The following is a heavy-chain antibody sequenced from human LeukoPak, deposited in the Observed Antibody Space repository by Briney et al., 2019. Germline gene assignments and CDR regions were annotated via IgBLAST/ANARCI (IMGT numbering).Heavy chain of an antibody. Sequence: GASVKVSCKASGYTFTDHWMHWVRQAPGQGLEWVGWINPISGDTYYAQTFQGRVTLTRDTSVSTAYMELSRLRSDDTAVYYCAKDVFKAATGDNFDYWGQGTLVTVSS. CDR3: AKDVFKAATGDNFDY. D-gene: IGHD6-13*01. CDR2: INPISGDT. J-gene: IGHJ4*02. V-gene: IGHV1-2*02. CDR1: GYTFTDHW.